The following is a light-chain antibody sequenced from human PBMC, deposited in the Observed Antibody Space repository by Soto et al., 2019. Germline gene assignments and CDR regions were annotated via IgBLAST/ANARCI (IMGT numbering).Light chain of an antibody. CDR1: QSISSW. Sequence: DIQMTQSPSTLSASVGDRVTITCRASQSISSWLAWYQQKPGKAPKLLIYKAYSLESGVTSRFSGSGSGTEFTLTINSLQPDDFATYYCQQYNSYSTFGQGTKVEIK. J-gene: IGKJ1*01. CDR3: QQYNSYST. CDR2: KAY. V-gene: IGKV1-5*03.